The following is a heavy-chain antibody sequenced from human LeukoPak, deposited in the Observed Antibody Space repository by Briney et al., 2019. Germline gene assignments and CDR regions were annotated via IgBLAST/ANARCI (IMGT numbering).Heavy chain of an antibody. D-gene: IGHD2-2*01. J-gene: IGHJ5*02. CDR1: GGSISSYY. V-gene: IGHV4-59*01. CDR3: ARGWAGYCSSTSCCGLWFDP. CDR2: IYYSGST. Sequence: SETLSLTCTVSGGSISSYYWSWIRQPPGKGLEWIGYIYYSGSTNYNPSLKSRVTISVDTSKNQFSLKLSSVTAADTAVYYCARGWAGYCSSTSCCGLWFDPWGQGTLVTVSS.